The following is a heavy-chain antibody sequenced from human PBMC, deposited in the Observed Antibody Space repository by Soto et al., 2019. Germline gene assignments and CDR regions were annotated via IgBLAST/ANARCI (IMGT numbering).Heavy chain of an antibody. J-gene: IGHJ4*02. CDR3: AKGLLNIAAAGNDY. V-gene: IGHV3-23*01. Sequence: WGSLRLSCAASGFTFSSYAMSWVRQAPGKGLEWVSAISGSGGSTYYADSVKGRFTISRDNSKNTLYLQMNSLRAEDTAVYYCAKGLLNIAAAGNDYWGQGTLVTVSS. D-gene: IGHD6-13*01. CDR2: ISGSGGST. CDR1: GFTFSSYA.